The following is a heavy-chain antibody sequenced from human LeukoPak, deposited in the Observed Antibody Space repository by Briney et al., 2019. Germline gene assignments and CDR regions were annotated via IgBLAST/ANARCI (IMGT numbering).Heavy chain of an antibody. CDR2: IIPILGIA. CDR1: GGTFSSYA. CDR3: ARVGVIEMATINPYYFDY. J-gene: IGHJ4*02. V-gene: IGHV1-69*04. Sequence: ASVKVSCKAFGGTFSSYAISWVRQAPGQGLEWMGRIIPILGIANYAQKFQGRVTITADRSTSTAYMELSSLRSEDTAVYYCARVGVIEMATINPYYFDYWGQGTLVTVSS. D-gene: IGHD5-24*01.